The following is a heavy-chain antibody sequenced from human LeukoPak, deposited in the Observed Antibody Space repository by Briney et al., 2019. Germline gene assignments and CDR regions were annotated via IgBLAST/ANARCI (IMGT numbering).Heavy chain of an antibody. D-gene: IGHD3-22*01. CDR1: GFTFSSYE. CDR3: AKDRGSSGYYYYFDY. V-gene: IGHV3-48*03. Sequence: GGSLRLSCAASGFTFSSYEMNWVRQAPGKGLEWVSYISSSGSTIYYADSVKGRFTISRDNAKNSLYLQMNSLRAEDTALYYCAKDRGSSGYYYYFDYWGQGTLVTVSS. CDR2: ISSSGSTI. J-gene: IGHJ4*02.